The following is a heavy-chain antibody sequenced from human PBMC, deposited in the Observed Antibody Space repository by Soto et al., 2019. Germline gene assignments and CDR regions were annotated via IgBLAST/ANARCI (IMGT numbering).Heavy chain of an antibody. J-gene: IGHJ4*02. CDR2: IDWDDDK. V-gene: IGHV2-70*01. CDR1: GFSLSTSGMC. D-gene: IGHD2-15*01. Sequence: SGPTLVNPTQTLTLTCTFSGFSLSTSGMCVSWIRQPPGKALEWLALIDWDDDKYYSTSLKTRLTISKDTSKNQVVLTMTNMDPVDTATYYCARRSPHCSGGSCYLDYWGQGTLLTVSS. CDR3: ARRSPHCSGGSCYLDY.